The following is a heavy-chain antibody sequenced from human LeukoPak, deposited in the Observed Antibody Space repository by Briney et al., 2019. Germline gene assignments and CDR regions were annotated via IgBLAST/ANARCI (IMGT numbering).Heavy chain of an antibody. CDR2: ISGSGGST. J-gene: IGHJ3*02. Sequence: TGGSLRLSCAASGFTFSTYWMSWVRQAPGKGLEWVSAISGSGGSTYYADSVKGRFTISRDNSKNTLYLQMNSLRAEDTAVYYCAKTYYYDSSGTPGAFDIWGQGTMVTVSS. D-gene: IGHD3-22*01. V-gene: IGHV3-23*01. CDR3: AKTYYYDSSGTPGAFDI. CDR1: GFTFSTYW.